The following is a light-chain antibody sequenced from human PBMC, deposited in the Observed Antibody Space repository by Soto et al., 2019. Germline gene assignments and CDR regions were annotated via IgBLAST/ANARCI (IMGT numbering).Light chain of an antibody. V-gene: IGLV1-44*01. CDR2: SNN. CDR3: AAWDDSLSAYV. CDR1: SSNVGSNS. Sequence: QSVLTQPPSASGAPGQRVIVSCSGGSSNVGSNSVNWYQHLPGSAPKLLIFSNNQRPSGVPDRLSGSKSGTSASLAIGGLQSDDEAEYYCAAWDDSLSAYVFGSGTQLTVL. J-gene: IGLJ7*01.